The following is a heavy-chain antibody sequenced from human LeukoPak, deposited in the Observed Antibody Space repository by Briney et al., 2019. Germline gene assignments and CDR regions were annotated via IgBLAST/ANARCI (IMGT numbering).Heavy chain of an antibody. CDR1: GGSISSYY. Sequence: SETLSLTCTVSGGSISSYYWSWIRQPPGKGLEWIGYIYYSGSTNYNPSLKSRVTISVDTSKNQFSLKLSSVTAADTAVYYCARQPVGAPFDYWGQGTLVTVSS. D-gene: IGHD1-26*01. CDR2: IYYSGST. V-gene: IGHV4-59*08. CDR3: ARQPVGAPFDY. J-gene: IGHJ4*02.